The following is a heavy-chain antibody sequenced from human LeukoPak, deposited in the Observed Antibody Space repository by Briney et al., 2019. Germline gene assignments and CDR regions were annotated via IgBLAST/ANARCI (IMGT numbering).Heavy chain of an antibody. V-gene: IGHV1-2*02. CDR1: GYTFTGYY. Sequence: ASVKVSCKTSGYTFTGYYIHWVRQAPGQGLEWMAWINPNSGDTYFAQKFQGRVTMTRDTSISTAYMELSRLRSDDTAIYYCARAYCSDYVLTLSDYWGQGTLVTVSS. CDR2: INPNSGDT. CDR3: ARAYCSDYVLTLSDY. D-gene: IGHD2-15*01. J-gene: IGHJ4*02.